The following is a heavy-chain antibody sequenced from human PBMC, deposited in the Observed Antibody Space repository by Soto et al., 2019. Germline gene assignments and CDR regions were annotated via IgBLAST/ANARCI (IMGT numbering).Heavy chain of an antibody. CDR2: ISYDGSDK. CDR1: EFTFSTYV. V-gene: IGHV3-30*18. CDR3: AKDYQRLYYNYGMDV. Sequence: QVQLVESGGGVVQPGRSLRLSCAAYEFTFSTYVMHWVRQAPGKGLEWLALISYDGSDKYYAGSVKGRFTISRDNSKNTLYLQMNSLRAEDTAVYYCAKDYQRLYYNYGMDVWGQGTTVTVSS. J-gene: IGHJ6*02. D-gene: IGHD2-2*01.